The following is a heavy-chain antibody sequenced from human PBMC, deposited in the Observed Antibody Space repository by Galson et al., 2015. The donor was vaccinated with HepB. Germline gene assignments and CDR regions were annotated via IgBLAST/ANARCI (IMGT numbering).Heavy chain of an antibody. D-gene: IGHD6-19*01. CDR1: GFTFSSYW. CDR2: IKQDGSGK. J-gene: IGHJ4*02. CDR3: ASERAAVAAPFDY. Sequence: SLRLSCAASGFTFSSYWMSWVRQAPGKGLEWVANIKQDGSGKYYVDSVKGRFTISRDNAKNSLYLQMNSLRAEDTAVYYCASERAAVAAPFDYWGQGTLVTVSS. V-gene: IGHV3-7*03.